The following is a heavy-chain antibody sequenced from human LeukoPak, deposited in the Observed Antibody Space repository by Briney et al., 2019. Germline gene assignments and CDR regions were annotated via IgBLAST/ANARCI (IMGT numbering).Heavy chain of an antibody. Sequence: PGGSLRLSCAASGFTFSSNYMSWVRQAPGKGLEWVSVIYSGGSTYYADSVKGRSTISRDNSKNTLYLQMNSLRAEDTAVYYCARMGSLGAFDVWGQGTMVTVSS. CDR3: ARMGSLGAFDV. CDR2: IYSGGST. CDR1: GFTFSSNY. J-gene: IGHJ3*01. V-gene: IGHV3-66*01. D-gene: IGHD6-13*01.